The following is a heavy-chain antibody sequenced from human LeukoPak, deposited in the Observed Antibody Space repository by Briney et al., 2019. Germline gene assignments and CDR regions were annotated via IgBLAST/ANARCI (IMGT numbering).Heavy chain of an antibody. CDR2: INHSGST. D-gene: IGHD3-16*02. V-gene: IGHV4-39*07. J-gene: IGHJ6*04. Sequence: PSETLSLTCTVSGGSISSSSYYWSWIRQPPGKGLEWIGEINHSGSTNYNPSLKSRVTISVDTSKNQFSLKLSSVTAADTAVYYCARAPYDYVWGSYRPGPLDVWGKGTTVTVSS. CDR3: ARAPYDYVWGSYRPGPLDV. CDR1: GGSISSSSYY.